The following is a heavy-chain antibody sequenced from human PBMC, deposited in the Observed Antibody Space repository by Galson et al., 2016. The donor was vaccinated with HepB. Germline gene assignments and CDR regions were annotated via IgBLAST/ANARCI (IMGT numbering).Heavy chain of an antibody. CDR1: GYYFASYW. V-gene: IGHV5-51*01. CDR3: ARHCRRSYYYGMDV. Sequence: QSGAEVKEPGESLKISCKTSGYYFASYWIGWVRQMPGKGLEWMGIIYPGDSETKYSPSFQGQVTITAYKPLTTAYLQWSSLKASDTAMYYCARHCRRSYYYGMDVWGQGTTVTVSS. J-gene: IGHJ6*02. CDR2: IYPGDSET.